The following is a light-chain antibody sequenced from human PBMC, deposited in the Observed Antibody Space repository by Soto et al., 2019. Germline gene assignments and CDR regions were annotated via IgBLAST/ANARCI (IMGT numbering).Light chain of an antibody. Sequence: EIVLTQSPGTLSVSPGEGATLSCRASQILSSNYLAWYQQKPGQAPRLLIYGESRRATGIPDRFSGSGSGTDFTLAIRRLEPEDSAVYYCQQYGGSPSITFGQGTRLDIK. J-gene: IGKJ5*01. CDR1: QILSSNY. CDR2: GES. V-gene: IGKV3-20*01. CDR3: QQYGGSPSIT.